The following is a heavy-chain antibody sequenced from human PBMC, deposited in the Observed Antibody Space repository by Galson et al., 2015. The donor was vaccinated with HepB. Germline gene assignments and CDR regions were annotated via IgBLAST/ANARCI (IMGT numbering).Heavy chain of an antibody. D-gene: IGHD1-1*01. J-gene: IGHJ5*02. CDR1: GFSLTYFG. CDR2: IWHFGSNNK. V-gene: IGHV3-33*01. CDR3: ARDRTVLERTNNWFDP. Sequence: SLRLSCAVSGFSLTYFGVHWVRQAPGKGLEWVGVIWHFGSNNKHYTDSVRGRFTISRDTSTNTVYLEMNSLTVDDTAVYYCARDRTVLERTNNWFDPWGQGTLVTVSS.